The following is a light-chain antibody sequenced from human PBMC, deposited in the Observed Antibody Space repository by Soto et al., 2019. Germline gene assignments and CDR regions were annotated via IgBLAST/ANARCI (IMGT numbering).Light chain of an antibody. CDR1: TGDVGGYDY. J-gene: IGLJ2*01. Sequence: QSALTQPRSVSGSPGQSVTISCTGTTGDVGGYDYVSWYQQRPGRGPKVMIYDVTKRPSGVPDRFSGSKSGNTASLTISGLQSEDEADYFCSSYAGDYTWIFGGGTKLTVL. CDR3: SSYAGDYTWI. CDR2: DVT. V-gene: IGLV2-11*01.